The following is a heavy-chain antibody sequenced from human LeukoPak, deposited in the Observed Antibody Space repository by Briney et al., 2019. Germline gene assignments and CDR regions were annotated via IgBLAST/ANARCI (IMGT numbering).Heavy chain of an antibody. V-gene: IGHV1-69*13. CDR1: GGTFSSYA. J-gene: IGHJ3*02. D-gene: IGHD5-24*01. CDR3: ARVCRDGYGGAFDI. Sequence: SVKVSCKASGGTFSSYAISWVRQAPGQGLEWRGGIIPIFGTASYAQKFQGRVTITADESTSTAYMELSRLRSEDTAVYYCARVCRDGYGGAFDIWGQGTMVTVSS. CDR2: IIPIFGTA.